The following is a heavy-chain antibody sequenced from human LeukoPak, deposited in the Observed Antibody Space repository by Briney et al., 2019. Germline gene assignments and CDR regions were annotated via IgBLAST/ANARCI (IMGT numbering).Heavy chain of an antibody. CDR3: AKDPRMGMIVTSFDP. Sequence: GGSLRLSCAASGFTFSSYAMSWVRQAPGKGLERVSAISGSGGSTYYADSVKGRFTISRDNSKNTLYLQMNSLRAEDTAVYHCAKDPRMGMIVTSFDPWGQGTLVTVSS. J-gene: IGHJ5*02. CDR2: ISGSGGST. V-gene: IGHV3-23*01. D-gene: IGHD3-22*01. CDR1: GFTFSSYA.